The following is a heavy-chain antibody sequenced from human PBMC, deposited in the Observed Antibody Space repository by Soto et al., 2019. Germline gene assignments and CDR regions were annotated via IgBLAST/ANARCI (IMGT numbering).Heavy chain of an antibody. V-gene: IGHV3-43*01. Sequence: EVQLVESGGVVVQPGGSLRLSCAASGFTFDDYTMHWVRQAPGKGLEWVSLISWDGGSTYYADSVKGRFTISRDNSKNSLYLQMNSLRTEDTALYYCAKHGYGSGGNAFDIWGQGTMVTVSS. CDR2: ISWDGGST. D-gene: IGHD3-10*01. J-gene: IGHJ3*02. CDR3: AKHGYGSGGNAFDI. CDR1: GFTFDDYT.